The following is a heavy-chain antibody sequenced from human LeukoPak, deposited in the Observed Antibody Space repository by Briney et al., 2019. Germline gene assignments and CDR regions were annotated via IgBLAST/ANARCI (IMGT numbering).Heavy chain of an antibody. J-gene: IGHJ4*02. CDR1: GFTFSRYA. V-gene: IGHV3-23*01. D-gene: IGHD3-22*01. CDR2: ISGSGGST. CDR3: AKPIKYYYDSSGYDY. Sequence: GGSLRLSCAASGFTFSRYAMSWVRQAPGKGLEWVSAISGSGGSTYYADSVKGRFTISRDNSKNTLYLQMNSLRAEDTAVYYCAKPIKYYYDSSGYDYWGQGTLVTVSS.